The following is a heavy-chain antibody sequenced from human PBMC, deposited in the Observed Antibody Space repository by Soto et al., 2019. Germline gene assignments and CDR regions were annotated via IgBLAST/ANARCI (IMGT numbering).Heavy chain of an antibody. CDR3: ARIKSGYSYGSIIDF. CDR2: VFYSGRT. D-gene: IGHD5-18*01. J-gene: IGHJ4*02. CDR1: GGSINNFH. V-gene: IGHV4-59*01. Sequence: PSETLSLTCSVSGGSINNFHWSCIRQPPGKGLEWIGFVFYSGRTTYNPSLQSRVTISVDTSHNHFSLKLRSVTAADTATYYCARIKSGYSYGSIIDFWGQGKLVTGS.